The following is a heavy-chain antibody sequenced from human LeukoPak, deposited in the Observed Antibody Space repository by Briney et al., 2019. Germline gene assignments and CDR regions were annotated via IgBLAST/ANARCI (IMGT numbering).Heavy chain of an antibody. D-gene: IGHD3-22*01. CDR3: ARHHPTDRTVHWYFDL. CDR2: IYYSGST. V-gene: IGHV4-39*01. J-gene: IGHJ2*01. CDR1: GGSISSSNYY. Sequence: SETLSLTCTVSGGSISSSNYYWGWIRQPPGKGLEWIGSIYYSGSTYYNPSLKSRVTISVDTSKNQFSLKLSSVTAADTAVYYCARHHPTDRTVHWYFDLWGRGTLVTVSS.